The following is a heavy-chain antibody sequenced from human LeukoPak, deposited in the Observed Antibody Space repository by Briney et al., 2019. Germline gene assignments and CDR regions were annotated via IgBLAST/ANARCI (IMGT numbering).Heavy chain of an antibody. CDR2: INTYNGNT. D-gene: IGHD6-19*01. Sequence: ASVKVSCKASGYTFTSYDISWVRQAPGQGLEWMGWINTYNGNTNYAQKLQVRVTMSTDTSTSTAYMELRSLRSDDTAVYYCARDEYIAVAGTLAWDYYYGMDVWGQGTTVTVSS. CDR3: ARDEYIAVAGTLAWDYYYGMDV. J-gene: IGHJ6*02. V-gene: IGHV1-18*01. CDR1: GYTFTSYD.